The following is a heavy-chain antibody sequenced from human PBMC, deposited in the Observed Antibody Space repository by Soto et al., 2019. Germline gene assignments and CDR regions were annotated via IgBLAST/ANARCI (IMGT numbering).Heavy chain of an antibody. CDR3: ARDRCSSTSCYNEFDY. Sequence: ASVKVSCKASGGTFSSYATSWVRQAPGQGLEWMGGIIPIFGTANYAQKFQGRVTITADESTSTAYMELSSLRSEDTAVYYCARDRCSSTSCYNEFDYWGQGTLVTVSS. CDR1: GGTFSSYA. D-gene: IGHD2-2*01. CDR2: IIPIFGTA. J-gene: IGHJ4*02. V-gene: IGHV1-69*13.